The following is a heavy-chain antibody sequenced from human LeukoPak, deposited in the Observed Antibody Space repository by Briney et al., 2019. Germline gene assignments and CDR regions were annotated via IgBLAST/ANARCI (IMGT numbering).Heavy chain of an antibody. D-gene: IGHD3-10*01. CDR2: INPNSGGT. J-gene: IGHJ4*02. V-gene: IGHV1-2*06. CDR3: ASFYGSGSYVDY. Sequence: ASVKVSCKASGYTFTGYYMHWVGQAPGQGLEWMGRINPNSGGTNYAQKFQGRVTMTRDTSISTAYMELSRLRSDDTAVYYCASFYGSGSYVDYWGQGTLVTVSS. CDR1: GYTFTGYY.